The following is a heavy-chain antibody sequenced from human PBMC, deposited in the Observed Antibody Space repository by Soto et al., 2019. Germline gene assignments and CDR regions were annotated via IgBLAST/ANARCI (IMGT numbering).Heavy chain of an antibody. CDR3: ARVDGYTYPNDY. CDR2: ITSRSDYI. J-gene: IGHJ4*02. V-gene: IGHV3-21*02. CDR1: GFTFSRYG. D-gene: IGHD5-12*01. Sequence: EVQLVESGGGLVKPGGSLRLSCAASGFTFSRYGMHWVRQAPGKGLEWVSSITSRSDYIYYGDSVKGRFTISRDNAKNSLYLQMNSLRAEDTAVYYCARVDGYTYPNDYWGQGALVTVSS.